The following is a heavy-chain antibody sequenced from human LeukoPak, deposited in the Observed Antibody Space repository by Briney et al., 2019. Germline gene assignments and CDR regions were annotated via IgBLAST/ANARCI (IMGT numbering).Heavy chain of an antibody. CDR1: GFTFDDYA. V-gene: IGHV3-9*01. Sequence: PGGSLRLSCAASGFTFDDYAMHWVRQAPGKGLEWVSGISWNSGSIGYADSVKGRFTISRDNAKNSLYLQMNSLRAEDTALYYCAKDTSDSSSPEAAFDIWGQGTMVTVSS. J-gene: IGHJ3*02. D-gene: IGHD6-13*01. CDR2: ISWNSGSI. CDR3: AKDTSDSSSPEAAFDI.